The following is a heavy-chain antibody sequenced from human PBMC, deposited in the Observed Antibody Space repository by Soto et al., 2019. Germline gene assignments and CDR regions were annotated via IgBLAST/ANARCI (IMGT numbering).Heavy chain of an antibody. D-gene: IGHD1-26*01. CDR2: IYYSGST. CDR1: GGSISSGGYY. CDR3: SRSIVHYVAFDI. V-gene: IGHV4-31*03. Sequence: QVQLQESGPGLVKPSQTLSLTCTVSGGSISSGGYYWSWIRQHPGKGLEWIGYIYYSGSTYYNPSLKSRVTISVDTSKNQFSLKLSSVTAADTAVYYCSRSIVHYVAFDIWGQGTMVTVSS. J-gene: IGHJ3*02.